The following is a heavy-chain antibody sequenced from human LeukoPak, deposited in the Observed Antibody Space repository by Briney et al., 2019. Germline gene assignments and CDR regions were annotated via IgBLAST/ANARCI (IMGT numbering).Heavy chain of an antibody. V-gene: IGHV3-64*04. D-gene: IGHD6-6*01. Sequence: PGGSLRLSCSASGFTFKSYAMHWVRQAPGKGLEYVSSINTNGANTYYADSVKGRFTISRDNAKNSLYLQINSLRAEDTAVYYCARSSYSSSSSVWGQGTMVTVSS. J-gene: IGHJ3*01. CDR2: INTNGANT. CDR3: ARSSYSSSSSV. CDR1: GFTFKSYA.